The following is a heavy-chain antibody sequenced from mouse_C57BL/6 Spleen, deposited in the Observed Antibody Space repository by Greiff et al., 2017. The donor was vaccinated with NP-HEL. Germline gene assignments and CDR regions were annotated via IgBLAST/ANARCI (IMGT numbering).Heavy chain of an antibody. Sequence: QVQLQQPGTELVKPGASVKLSCKASGYTFTSYWMHWVKQRPGQGLEWIGNINPSNGGTNYNEKFKSKATLTVDKSSSTAYMQLSSLTSEDSAVDYCAKGGYDYDVEDYWGQGTTLTVSS. D-gene: IGHD2-4*01. V-gene: IGHV1-53*01. CDR1: GYTFTSYW. CDR3: AKGGYDYDVEDY. J-gene: IGHJ2*01. CDR2: INPSNGGT.